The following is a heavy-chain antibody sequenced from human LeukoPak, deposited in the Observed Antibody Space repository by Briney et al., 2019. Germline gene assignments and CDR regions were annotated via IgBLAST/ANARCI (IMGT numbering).Heavy chain of an antibody. CDR2: MSNDGDNK. J-gene: IGHJ6*02. V-gene: IGHV3-30*18. CDR1: GFSFSSHG. Sequence: GGSLRLSCEASGFSFSSHGMHWVRQAPGKGLEWLALMSNDGDNKDYADSVKGRFTISRDNSKNTLYLQMSSLTTEDTALYYCAKDPSSGWYRWSMDVWGQGTTVTVSS. CDR3: AKDPSSGWYRWSMDV. D-gene: IGHD6-19*01.